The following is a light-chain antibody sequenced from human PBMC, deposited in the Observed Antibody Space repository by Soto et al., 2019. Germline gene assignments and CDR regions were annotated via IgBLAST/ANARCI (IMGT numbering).Light chain of an antibody. CDR3: QQFDDSVT. CDR2: GAS. Sequence: EIVMTQSPSTGSVSPWERSALSCMASHSVSSSYLAWYQQKPGQAPRLLMYGASDRATGTPGRFSGSGSGTDFTLTISGLEPEDSAVYYCQQFDDSVTFGQGTRLEIK. J-gene: IGKJ5*01. CDR1: HSVSSSY. V-gene: IGKV3-20*01.